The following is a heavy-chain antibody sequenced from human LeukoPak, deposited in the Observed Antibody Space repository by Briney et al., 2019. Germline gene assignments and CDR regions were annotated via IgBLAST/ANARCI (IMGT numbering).Heavy chain of an antibody. Sequence: PGGSLRLSCAASGFTFSSYAMSWVRQAPGKGVEWVSAISGSGGSTYYADSVKGRFTISRDNSKNTLYLQMNSLRAEDTAVYYCAKDFIGGGYFDYWGQGTLVTVSS. CDR2: ISGSGGST. J-gene: IGHJ4*02. D-gene: IGHD3-10*01. CDR3: AKDFIGGGYFDY. CDR1: GFTFSSYA. V-gene: IGHV3-23*01.